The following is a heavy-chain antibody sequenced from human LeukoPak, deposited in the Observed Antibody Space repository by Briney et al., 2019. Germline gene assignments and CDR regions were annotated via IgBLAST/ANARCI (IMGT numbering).Heavy chain of an antibody. CDR1: GSTFGNYY. V-gene: IGHV3-7*01. CDR2: IKHDGNWK. CDR3: ARGDGWYYFDY. Sequence: GGSLRLSCAASGSTFGNYYMSWVRQAPGKGLEWVANIKHDGNWKFYADSVKGRFTVSRDNAEKLVYLHMSSLRAEDTAVYYCARGDGWYYFDYWGQGTLVTVSS. J-gene: IGHJ4*02. D-gene: IGHD6-19*01.